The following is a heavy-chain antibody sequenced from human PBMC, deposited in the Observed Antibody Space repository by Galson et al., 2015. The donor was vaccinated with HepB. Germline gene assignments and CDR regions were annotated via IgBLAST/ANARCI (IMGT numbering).Heavy chain of an antibody. CDR2: ISYDGSTQ. V-gene: IGHV3-30*18. D-gene: IGHD6-13*01. CDR3: AKVGSSRWLIWYFDL. Sequence: SLRLSCAASGFGFSNYGMHWVRQAPGKGLEWVAVISYDGSTQYYADSVKGRFTISRDNSKNALYLQLNTLRAEDTAVYYCAKVGSSRWLIWYFDLWGRGTLVTVSS. J-gene: IGHJ2*01. CDR1: GFGFSNYG.